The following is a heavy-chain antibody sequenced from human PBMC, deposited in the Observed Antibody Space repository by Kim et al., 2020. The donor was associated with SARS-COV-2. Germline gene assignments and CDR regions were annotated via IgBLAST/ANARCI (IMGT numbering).Heavy chain of an antibody. Sequence: SETLSLTCAVFGGSISSGDFYWGWIRQPPGKGLEWVGNIDYTGSTYYNPSLKSRVSMSVDTSKNQFSLRLTSLTAADTAVCNSGRPHRGRGGAAWFDPWGQGTLVTVSS. V-gene: IGHV4-39*01. D-gene: IGHD3-10*01. CDR3: GRPHRGRGGAAWFDP. J-gene: IGHJ5*02. CDR2: IDYTGST. CDR1: GGSISSGDFY.